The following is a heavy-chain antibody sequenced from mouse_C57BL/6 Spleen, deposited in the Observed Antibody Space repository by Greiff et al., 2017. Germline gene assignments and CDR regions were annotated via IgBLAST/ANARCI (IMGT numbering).Heavy chain of an antibody. CDR3: ARRVLYYAMDY. Sequence: QVQLQQSGAELVKPGASVKISCKASGYAFSSYWMNWVKQRPGKGLEWIGQIYPGDGDTNYNGKFKGKATLTADKSSSTAYMQLSSLTSEDSAVYFCARRVLYYAMDYWGQGTSVTVSS. J-gene: IGHJ4*01. V-gene: IGHV1-80*01. CDR2: IYPGDGDT. CDR1: GYAFSSYW.